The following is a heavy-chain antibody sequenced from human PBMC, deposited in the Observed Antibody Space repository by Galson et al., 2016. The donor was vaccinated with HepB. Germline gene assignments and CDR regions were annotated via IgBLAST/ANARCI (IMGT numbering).Heavy chain of an antibody. D-gene: IGHD1-26*01. CDR3: VQGSAAPAV. CDR1: GFTFGRHW. V-gene: IGHV3-74*01. CDR2: LKSDGTST. Sequence: SLRLSCAASGFTFGRHWMHWVRQAPGKGLVCVSRLKSDGTSTYYADSVKGRFTISRDNAKNTLYLQMNSLTADDTAIYYCVQGSAAPAVWGKGTTVTVSS. J-gene: IGHJ6*04.